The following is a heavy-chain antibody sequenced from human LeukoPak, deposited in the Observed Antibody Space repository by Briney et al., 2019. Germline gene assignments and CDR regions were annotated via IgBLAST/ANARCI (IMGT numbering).Heavy chain of an antibody. CDR2: INHSGST. Sequence: PSETLSLTCTVSGGSISSSNYYWGWIRQPPGKWLEWIGEINHSGSTNYNPSLKSRVTISVDTSKNQFSLKLSSVTAADTAVYYCARDQYYYDSSSSLFDYWGQGTLVTVSS. CDR1: GGSISSSNYY. CDR3: ARDQYYYDSSSSLFDY. J-gene: IGHJ4*02. D-gene: IGHD3-22*01. V-gene: IGHV4-39*07.